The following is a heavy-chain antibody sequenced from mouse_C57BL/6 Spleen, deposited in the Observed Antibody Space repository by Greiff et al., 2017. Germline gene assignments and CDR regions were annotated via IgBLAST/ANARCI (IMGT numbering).Heavy chain of an antibody. CDR3: ARGYYYGSDRYFDV. D-gene: IGHD1-1*01. J-gene: IGHJ1*03. Sequence: QVQLQQPGAELVKPGASVKLSCKASGYTFTSYWMQWVKQRPGQGLEWIGEIDPSDSYTNYNQKFKGKATLTVDTSSSTAYMQLSSLTSEDSAVYYCARGYYYGSDRYFDVWGTGTTVTVSS. CDR2: IDPSDSYT. V-gene: IGHV1-50*01. CDR1: GYTFTSYW.